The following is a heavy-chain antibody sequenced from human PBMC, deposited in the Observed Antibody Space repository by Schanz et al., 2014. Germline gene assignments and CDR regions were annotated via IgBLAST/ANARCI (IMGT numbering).Heavy chain of an antibody. J-gene: IGHJ3*01. CDR1: GFTFSTYA. Sequence: EVQLVESGGGLLQPGGSLRLSCAASGFTFSTYAMTWVRQAPGKGLEWVSSISIRGGNTYYTDSVKGRFTISRDNSKNTLDLQMSSLRADDTAVYYCVRDAGRDGYNLAFDVWGQGTLVTVSS. D-gene: IGHD1-1*01. CDR2: ISIRGGNT. V-gene: IGHV3-23*04. CDR3: VRDAGRDGYNLAFDV.